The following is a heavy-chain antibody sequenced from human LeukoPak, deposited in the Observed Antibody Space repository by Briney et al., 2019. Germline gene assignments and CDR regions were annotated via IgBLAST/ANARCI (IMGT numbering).Heavy chain of an antibody. J-gene: IGHJ4*02. D-gene: IGHD3-10*01. V-gene: IGHV5-51*01. CDR1: GYSFTSYW. CDR3: ARQGLTVVRGVAVYYFDY. CDR2: IYPGDSDT. Sequence: GESLKISCKGSGYSFTSYWIGGVRQNAGKGLGWMWIIYPGDSDTRYSPSFKGQVTISADKSISTAYLQWSSLKASDTAMYYCARQGLTVVRGVAVYYFDYWGQGTLVTVSS.